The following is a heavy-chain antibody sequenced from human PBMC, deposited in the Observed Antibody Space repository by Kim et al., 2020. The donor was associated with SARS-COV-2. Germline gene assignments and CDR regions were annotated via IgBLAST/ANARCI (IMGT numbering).Heavy chain of an antibody. V-gene: IGHV3-33*01. CDR1: GFTFSSYG. CDR2: IWLDGSNK. CDR3: ARGRGSYNYYMDD. J-gene: IGHJ6*03. Sequence: GGSLRLSCAASGFTFSSYGIHWVRQAPGKGLEWVTVIWLDGSNKHYIDSVKGRFTISRDNSRNTLYLQMNSLRVEDTAVYYCARGRGSYNYYMDDWGKGTTVTVSS.